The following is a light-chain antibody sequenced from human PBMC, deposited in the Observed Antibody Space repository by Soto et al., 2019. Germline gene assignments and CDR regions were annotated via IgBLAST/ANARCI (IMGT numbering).Light chain of an antibody. CDR3: QQYHTDWT. CDR1: ESIDNW. Sequence: DIQITQSRPSLSACVLDTVSITCRASESIDNWLAWYQQKPGKAPKLLIFAASTLVRGVPSRFSGRGSGTEFTLTISSLQADDYATFYCQQYHTDWTFGQGTKVDIK. CDR2: AAS. J-gene: IGKJ1*01. V-gene: IGKV1-5*01.